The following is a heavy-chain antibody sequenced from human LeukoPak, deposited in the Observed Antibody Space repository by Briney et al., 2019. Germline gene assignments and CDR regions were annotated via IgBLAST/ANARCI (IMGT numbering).Heavy chain of an antibody. CDR3: ARGYSWYRVDY. V-gene: IGHV3-74*01. J-gene: IGHJ4*02. CDR1: GFTFSNYW. D-gene: IGHD6-13*01. CDR2: INSDGSTT. Sequence: GGSLRLSCAASGFTFSNYWMHWVPQAPGKGLVWVSRINSDGSTTTYADSVKGGFTISRDNAKNRLYLQMNSLRAEDTAVYSCARGYSWYRVDYWSQGTLVTVSS.